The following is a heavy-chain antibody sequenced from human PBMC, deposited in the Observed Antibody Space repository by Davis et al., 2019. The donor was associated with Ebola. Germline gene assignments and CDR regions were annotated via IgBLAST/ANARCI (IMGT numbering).Heavy chain of an antibody. D-gene: IGHD2-8*01. CDR3: ARVKKGCTNGVCYPNWFDP. CDR1: GGSISSSSYY. V-gene: IGHV4-39*07. CDR2: IYYSGST. J-gene: IGHJ5*02. Sequence: MPSETLSLTCTVSGGSISSSSYYWGWIRQPPGKGLEWIGRIYYSGSTYYNPSLKSRVTISVDTSKNQFSLKLSSVTAADTAVYYCARVKKGCTNGVCYPNWFDPWGQGTLVTVSS.